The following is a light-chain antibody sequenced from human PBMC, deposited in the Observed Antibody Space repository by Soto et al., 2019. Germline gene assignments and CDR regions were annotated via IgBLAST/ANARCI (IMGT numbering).Light chain of an antibody. V-gene: IGKV3-15*01. CDR1: QTVSSN. Sequence: EIVMTQSPATLSVSPGERATLSSRASQTVSSNLAWYQQKPGQAPRLLIYGASTRATGIPARFSGSGSGTEFTLTISSLQSEDFAVYYCQQYTNWPPLTFGGGTKVEIK. CDR3: QQYTNWPPLT. CDR2: GAS. J-gene: IGKJ4*01.